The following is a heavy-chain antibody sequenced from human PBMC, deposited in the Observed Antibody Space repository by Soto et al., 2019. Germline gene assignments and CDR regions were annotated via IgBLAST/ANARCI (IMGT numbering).Heavy chain of an antibody. D-gene: IGHD3-10*01. J-gene: IGHJ4*02. CDR1: GGSISSSSYY. V-gene: IGHV4-39*01. Sequence: NPSETLSLTCTVSGGSISSSSYYWGWIRQPPGKGLEWIGSIYYSGSTYYNPSLKSRVTISVDTSKNQFSLKLSSVTAADTAVYYCARLGEHDYWGQGTLVTVSS. CDR3: ARLGEHDY. CDR2: IYYSGST.